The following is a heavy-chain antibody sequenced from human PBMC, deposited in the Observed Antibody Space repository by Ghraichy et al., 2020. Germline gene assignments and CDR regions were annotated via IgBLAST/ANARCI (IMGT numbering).Heavy chain of an antibody. J-gene: IGHJ2*01. Sequence: ETLSLTCAASGFTFSSYSMNWVRQAPGEGLEWVSYISSSSSTIFHADSVKGRFTISRDNAKNSLYLQMNSLRAEDTAVYYCARGNYGDYGGWYFDLWGRGTLVTVSS. CDR3: ARGNYGDYGGWYFDL. CDR1: GFTFSSYS. V-gene: IGHV3-48*01. D-gene: IGHD4-17*01. CDR2: ISSSSSTI.